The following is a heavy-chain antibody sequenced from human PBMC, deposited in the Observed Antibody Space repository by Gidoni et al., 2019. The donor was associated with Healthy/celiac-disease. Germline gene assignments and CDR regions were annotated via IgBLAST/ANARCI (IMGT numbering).Heavy chain of an antibody. CDR1: GGPISSSSYY. D-gene: IGHD6-19*01. CDR2: IYYSGST. V-gene: IGHV4-39*01. J-gene: IGHJ4*02. CDR3: ARGVVAGYYFDY. Sequence: QLQLQESGPGLVKPSATLSLTCIVSGGPISSSSYYWGWIRQPPGKGLEWIGSIYYSGSTYYNPSLKSRVTISVDTSKNQFSLKLSSVTAADTAVYYCARGVVAGYYFDYWGQGTLVTVSS.